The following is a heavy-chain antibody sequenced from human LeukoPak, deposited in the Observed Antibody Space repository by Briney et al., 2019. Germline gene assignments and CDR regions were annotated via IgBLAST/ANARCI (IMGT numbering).Heavy chain of an antibody. V-gene: IGHV3-30-3*01. CDR2: ISYDGSNK. J-gene: IGHJ6*02. CDR1: GFTFSSYA. CDR3: ARDRVVVQLWLPPYYYNGMDV. D-gene: IGHD5-18*01. Sequence: PGGSLRLSCAASGFTFSSYAMHWVRQAPGKGLEWVAVISYDGSNKYYADSVKGRFTISRDNSKNTLYLQMNSLRAEDTAVYYYARDRVVVQLWLPPYYYNGMDVWGQGTTVTVSS.